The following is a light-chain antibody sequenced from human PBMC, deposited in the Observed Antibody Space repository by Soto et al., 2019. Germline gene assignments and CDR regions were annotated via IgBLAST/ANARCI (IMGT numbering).Light chain of an antibody. CDR2: GNS. Sequence: QSVLAQPPSVSGAPGQRVTISCTGSSSNIGAGYGVHWYQQLPGTAPKLLIYGNSNRPSGVPDRFSGSKSGTSASLAITGLQAEDDDDYHCQSYDSSLSGWVFGGGTKVTVL. CDR1: SSNIGAGYG. V-gene: IGLV1-40*01. CDR3: QSYDSSLSGWV. J-gene: IGLJ3*02.